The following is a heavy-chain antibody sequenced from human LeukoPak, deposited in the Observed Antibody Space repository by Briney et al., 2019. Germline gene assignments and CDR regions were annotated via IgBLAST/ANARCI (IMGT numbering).Heavy chain of an antibody. J-gene: IGHJ6*02. D-gene: IGHD1-26*01. Sequence: GESLKISCQGSGYSFSSYWMGWVRQMPGKGLEWMGIIYPGDSDTRYSPSIQGQVTMSVDRSTSTAYLQWSSLKASDTAMYYCARHSGNYRVDYNHGMDVWGQGTNCTVSS. CDR1: GYSFSSYW. CDR3: ARHSGNYRVDYNHGMDV. CDR2: IYPGDSDT. V-gene: IGHV5-51*01.